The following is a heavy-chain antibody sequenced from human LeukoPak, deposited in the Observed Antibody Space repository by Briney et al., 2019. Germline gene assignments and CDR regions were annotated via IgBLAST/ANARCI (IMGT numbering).Heavy chain of an antibody. J-gene: IGHJ4*02. CDR3: ARRGTWQGYDY. V-gene: IGHV4-59*08. CDR1: GGSISSHY. Sequence: ASETLSLTCTVSGGSISSHYWSWIRQPPGKGLEWIGYIYYSGSTNYNPSLKSRVTISIDTSKNQFSLSLSSVTAADTAVYYCARRGTWQGYDYWGQGTLVTVSS. D-gene: IGHD5-12*01. CDR2: IYYSGST.